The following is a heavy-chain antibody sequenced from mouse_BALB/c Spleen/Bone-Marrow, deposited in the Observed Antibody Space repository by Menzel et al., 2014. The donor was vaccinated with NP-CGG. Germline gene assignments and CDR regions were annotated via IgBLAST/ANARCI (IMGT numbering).Heavy chain of an antibody. CDR1: GFNIKDTY. V-gene: IGHV14-3*02. Sequence: VQLKESGAELVKPGASVKLSCTASGFNIKDTYMHWVKQRPEQGLEWIGRIDPANGNTKYDPKFQGKATITADTSSXTAYLQLNSLTSEDTAVYYCARYYYGTWYYFDYWGQGTTLTVSS. D-gene: IGHD1-1*01. J-gene: IGHJ2*01. CDR2: IDPANGNT. CDR3: ARYYYGTWYYFDY.